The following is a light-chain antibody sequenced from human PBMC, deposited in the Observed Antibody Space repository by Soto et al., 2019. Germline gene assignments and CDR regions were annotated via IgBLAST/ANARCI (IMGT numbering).Light chain of an antibody. CDR3: SSYTSRSTWV. CDR1: SSDVGSYNY. J-gene: IGLJ3*02. CDR2: EVS. V-gene: IGLV2-14*01. Sequence: QSALTQPASVSGSPGQSITISCTGTSSDVGSYNYVSWYQQHPGKAPKLMIYEVSDRPSGISSRFSGSKSGNTASLTISGLQVEDEATYYCSSYTSRSTWVFGGGTKVTVL.